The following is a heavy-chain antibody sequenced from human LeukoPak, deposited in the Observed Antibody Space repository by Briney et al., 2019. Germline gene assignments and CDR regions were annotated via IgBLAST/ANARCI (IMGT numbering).Heavy chain of an antibody. CDR1: GFTLSSYE. D-gene: IGHD3-3*01. J-gene: IGHJ6*02. CDR2: ISSSGSTI. CDR3: ARDTQYYDFWSGHWHTNYYGMDV. Sequence: PGGSLRLSCAASGFTLSSYEMNSVRQAPGNGLEWVSYISSSGSTIYYADSVKGRFTISRDNDKNLMYLQMNGLRAEDTAVYYCARDTQYYDFWSGHWHTNYYGMDVWGQGTTVTVSS. V-gene: IGHV3-48*03.